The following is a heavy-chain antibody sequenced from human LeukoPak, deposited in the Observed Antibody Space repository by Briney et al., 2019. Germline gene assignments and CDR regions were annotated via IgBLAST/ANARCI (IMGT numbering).Heavy chain of an antibody. D-gene: IGHD3-22*01. Sequence: SETLSLTCTVSGVSISSSNSYWGWIRQPPGKGLEWIGSIYYSGNTYYNASLKSQVSISIDTSKNQFSLRLTSVTAADTAVYYCARDSPYDSSGYYYLYYFDYWGQGTLVTVSS. CDR3: ARDSPYDSSGYYYLYYFDY. J-gene: IGHJ4*02. CDR1: GVSISSSNSY. V-gene: IGHV4-39*02. CDR2: IYYSGNT.